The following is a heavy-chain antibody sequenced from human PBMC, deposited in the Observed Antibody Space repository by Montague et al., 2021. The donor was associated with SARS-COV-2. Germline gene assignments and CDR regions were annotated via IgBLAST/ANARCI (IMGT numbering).Heavy chain of an antibody. CDR1: GXSISSYY. V-gene: IGHV4-59*01. D-gene: IGHD3-22*01. Sequence: SETLSLTCTVSGXSISSYYWSWIRQPPGKGLEWIGYIYYSGSTNYNPSLKSRVTISVDTSKNQFSLKLSSVTAADTAVYYCAREVRYYYDSSGPGAFDIWGQGTMVTVSS. CDR2: IYYSGST. J-gene: IGHJ3*02. CDR3: AREVRYYYDSSGPGAFDI.